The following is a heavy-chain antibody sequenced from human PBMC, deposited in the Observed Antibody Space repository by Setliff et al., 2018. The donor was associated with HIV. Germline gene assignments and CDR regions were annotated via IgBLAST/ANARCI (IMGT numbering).Heavy chain of an antibody. CDR1: GGSITNSNYY. J-gene: IGHJ4*01. CDR3: ASLRWLRSKHSDY. CDR2: IYYTENT. Sequence: SETLSLTCTVSGGSITNSNYYWGWFRQPPGKGLEWIGAIYYTENTYYNPSLKSRVTMSVDTSKNQFSLKLRSVTAADTAVYFCASLRWLRSKHSDYWGQGILVTVSS. D-gene: IGHD5-12*01. V-gene: IGHV4-39*01.